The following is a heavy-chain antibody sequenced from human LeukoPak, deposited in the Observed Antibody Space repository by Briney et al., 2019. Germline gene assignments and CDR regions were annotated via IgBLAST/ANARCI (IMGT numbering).Heavy chain of an antibody. CDR1: GGSFSGYY. J-gene: IGHJ4*02. CDR3: ARQHYSGYDYSLFY. CDR2: INHSGST. V-gene: IGHV4-34*01. Sequence: SETLSLTCAVYGGSFSGYYWSWIRQPPGKGLEWIGEINHSGSTNYNSSLKSRVTISVDTSKNQFSLKLSSVTAADTAVYYCARQHYSGYDYSLFYWGQGTLVTVSS. D-gene: IGHD5-12*01.